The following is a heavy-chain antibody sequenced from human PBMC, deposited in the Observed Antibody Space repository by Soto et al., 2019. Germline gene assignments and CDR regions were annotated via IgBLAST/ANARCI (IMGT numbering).Heavy chain of an antibody. D-gene: IGHD3-22*01. CDR3: ARSDYYDNKWNY. CDR1: GVSISSGGYY. CDR2: IYYSGST. V-gene: IGHV4-31*03. Sequence: TLSLTCTVSGVSISSGGYYWSWIRQHPGKGLEWIGYIYYSGSTYYNPSLKSRVTISVDTSKNQFSLKLSSVTAADTAVYYCARSDYYDNKWNYWGQGTLVTVYS. J-gene: IGHJ4*02.